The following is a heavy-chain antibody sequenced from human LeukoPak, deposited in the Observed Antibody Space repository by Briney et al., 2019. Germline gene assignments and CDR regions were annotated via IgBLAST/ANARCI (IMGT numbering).Heavy chain of an antibody. CDR2: INHSGST. CDR3: AREGTEAYSYDSSGYPPDY. J-gene: IGHJ4*02. CDR1: GGSFSGYY. V-gene: IGHV4-34*01. D-gene: IGHD3-22*01. Sequence: PSETLSLTCAVYGGSFSGYYWSWIRQPPGKGLEWTGEINHSGSTNCNPSLKSRVTISVDTYKNQFSLKLSSVTAADTAVYFCAREGTEAYSYDSSGYPPDYWGQGTLVTVSS.